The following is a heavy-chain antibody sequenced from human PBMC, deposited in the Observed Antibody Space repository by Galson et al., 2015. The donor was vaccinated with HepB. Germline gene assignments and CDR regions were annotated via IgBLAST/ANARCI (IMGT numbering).Heavy chain of an antibody. CDR2: IYYSGST. V-gene: IGHV4-59*01. CDR1: GGSISSYY. J-gene: IGHJ6*02. CDR3: ARDKIEYSSGWPLHYYYYYGMDV. D-gene: IGHD6-19*01. Sequence: ETLSLTCTVSGGSISSYYWSWIRQPPGKGLEWIGYIYYSGSTNYNPSLKSRVTISVDTSKNQFSLKLSSVTAADTAVYYCARDKIEYSSGWPLHYYYYYGMDVWGQGTTVTVSS.